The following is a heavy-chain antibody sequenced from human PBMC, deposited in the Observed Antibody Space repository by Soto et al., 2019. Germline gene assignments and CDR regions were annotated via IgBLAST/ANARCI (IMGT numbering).Heavy chain of an antibody. D-gene: IGHD6-19*01. CDR2: ISAYNGNT. CDR1: GYTFTSYG. J-gene: IGHJ6*02. CDR3: ARDQQWLGTYYYYGMDV. V-gene: IGHV1-18*01. Sequence: GASVKVSCKASGYTFTSYGISWVRQAPGQGLEWMGWISAYNGNTNYAQKLQGRVTMTTDTSTSTAYMELRSLRSDDTAVYYCARDQQWLGTYYYYGMDVWGQGTTVTVSS.